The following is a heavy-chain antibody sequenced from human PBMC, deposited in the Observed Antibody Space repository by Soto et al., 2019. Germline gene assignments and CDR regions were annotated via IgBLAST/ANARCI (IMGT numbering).Heavy chain of an antibody. J-gene: IGHJ4*02. D-gene: IGHD2-15*01. V-gene: IGHV1-8*01. CDR2: MNPNSGNT. Sequence: QVQLVQSGAEVKKPGASVKVSCKASGYTFTSYDINWVRQATGQGLEWMGWMNPNSGNTGYAQKFQGRVTMTRNTSTSTAYMELSSLRSEDTAVYYCARRSCSGGSCYSSYWGQGTLVTVSS. CDR1: GYTFTSYD. CDR3: ARRSCSGGSCYSSY.